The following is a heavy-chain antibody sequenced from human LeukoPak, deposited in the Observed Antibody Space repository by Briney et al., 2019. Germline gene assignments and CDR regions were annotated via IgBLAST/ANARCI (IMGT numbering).Heavy chain of an antibody. J-gene: IGHJ1*01. Sequence: SSETLSLTCTVSGDTISSGSYYWTWLRQPAGKGLEWIGRIYTTGLTNYSPSLRSRVTISIDTSRNQFSLKLTSVTAADTAVYYCARAAAIVRYFHNWGQGTLVIVSS. CDR3: ARAAAIVRYFHN. V-gene: IGHV4-61*02. CDR2: IYTTGLT. D-gene: IGHD2-21*01. CDR1: GDTISSGSYY.